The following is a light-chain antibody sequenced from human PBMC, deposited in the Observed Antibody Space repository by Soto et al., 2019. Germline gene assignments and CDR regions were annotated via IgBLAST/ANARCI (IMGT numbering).Light chain of an antibody. Sequence: QSVLTQPPSVSGAPGQRVTISCTGSSSSAGSIYNVHWYQQRPGTAPKLLIYDNTNRPSGVPDRFSGSNSGTSASLAITGLLAEDEADYYCQSYDSGLGGYVIFGGGTKLTVL. CDR2: DNT. J-gene: IGLJ2*01. CDR1: SSSAGSIYN. V-gene: IGLV1-40*01. CDR3: QSYDSGLGGYVI.